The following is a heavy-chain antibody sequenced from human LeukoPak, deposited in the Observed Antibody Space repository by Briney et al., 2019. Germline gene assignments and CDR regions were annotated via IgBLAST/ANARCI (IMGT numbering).Heavy chain of an antibody. CDR3: ARAQIAAAGTGIAC. V-gene: IGHV1-69*04. Sequence: ASVTVSCKASGYTFTSYGISWVRQAPGQGLEGMGRIIPILGIANYAQKFQGRVTITAAKSTSTAYMELSSLRSEDTAVYYCARAQIAAAGTGIACWGQGTLVTASS. CDR2: IIPILGIA. CDR1: GYTFTSYG. D-gene: IGHD6-13*01. J-gene: IGHJ4*02.